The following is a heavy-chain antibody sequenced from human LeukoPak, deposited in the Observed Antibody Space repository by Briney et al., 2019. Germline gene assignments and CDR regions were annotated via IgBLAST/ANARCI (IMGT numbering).Heavy chain of an antibody. D-gene: IGHD2/OR15-2a*01. V-gene: IGHV4-4*07. CDR3: ARGRLGIVTRGPDY. Sequence: SDTLSLTCTVSGTSISNYYWSWIRQPAGKGLEWIGRIYTSGSTSYNPSLKSRVTMSVDTSKNQFSLELNSVTAVDTAVYYCARGRLGIVTRGPDYWGQGTLVTVSS. CDR1: GTSISNYY. CDR2: IYTSGST. J-gene: IGHJ4*02.